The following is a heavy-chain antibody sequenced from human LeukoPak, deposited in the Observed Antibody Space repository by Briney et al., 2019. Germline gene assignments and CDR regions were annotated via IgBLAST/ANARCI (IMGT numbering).Heavy chain of an antibody. CDR2: INHSGST. CDR1: GGSFSGYY. Sequence: KASETLSLTCGVYGGSFSGYYWSWIRQPPGKGLEWIGEINHSGSTNYNPSLKSRVTISVDTSKNQFSLKLNSVTAADTAVYYCAKAAGRYSSGWDFDYWGQGTLVTVSS. D-gene: IGHD6-19*01. J-gene: IGHJ4*02. V-gene: IGHV4-34*01. CDR3: AKAAGRYSSGWDFDY.